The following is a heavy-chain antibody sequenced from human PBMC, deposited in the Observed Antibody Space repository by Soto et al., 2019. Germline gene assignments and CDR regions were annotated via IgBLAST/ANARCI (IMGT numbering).Heavy chain of an antibody. J-gene: IGHJ6*03. D-gene: IGHD5-18*01. CDR3: ARYSYVYYYMDV. CDR1: GGYISSYY. V-gene: IGHV4-59*08. Sequence: LETLCLTCTVSGGYISSYYWSWIRQPPGKGLKWIGYIYYSGSTNYNPSLKSRVTISVDTSKNQFSLKLSSVTAADTAVYYCARYSYVYYYMDVWGKGTTVTVSS. CDR2: IYYSGST.